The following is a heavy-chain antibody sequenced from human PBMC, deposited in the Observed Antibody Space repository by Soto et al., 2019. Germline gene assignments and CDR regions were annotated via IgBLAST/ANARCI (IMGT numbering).Heavy chain of an antibody. CDR2: FDPEDGET. CDR3: ATDKATRDFWSGYRPSHWFDP. D-gene: IGHD3-3*01. Sequence: ASVNVSCKVSGYTLTELSMHWVRQAPGKGLEWMGGFDPEDGETIYAQKFQGRVTMTEDTSTDTAYMELSSLRSEDTAVYYCATDKATRDFWSGYRPSHWFDPWGQGTLVTVSS. CDR1: GYTLTELS. J-gene: IGHJ5*02. V-gene: IGHV1-24*01.